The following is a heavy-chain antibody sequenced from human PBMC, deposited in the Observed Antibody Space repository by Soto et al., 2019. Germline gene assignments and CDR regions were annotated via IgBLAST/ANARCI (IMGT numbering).Heavy chain of an antibody. J-gene: IGHJ6*02. D-gene: IGHD3-3*01. V-gene: IGHV3-23*01. Sequence: GGSLRLSCAASGFTLSSYAMRWVRQAPGKGLEWVSAISGSGGNTYYADSVKGRFTISRDNSKNTLYLQMNSLRAEDTAVYYCAKDFSNSPSYYDFWSGPTGGGMDVWGQGTTVTVSS. CDR3: AKDFSNSPSYYDFWSGPTGGGMDV. CDR1: GFTLSSYA. CDR2: ISGSGGNT.